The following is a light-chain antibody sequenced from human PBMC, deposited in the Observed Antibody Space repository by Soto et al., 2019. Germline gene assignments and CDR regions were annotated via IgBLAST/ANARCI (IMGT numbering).Light chain of an antibody. CDR2: DAS. J-gene: IGKJ2*01. Sequence: DIQMTQSPSTLSASVGDRVTITCRASQSISSWLAWYQQKPGKAPKLLIYDASSLESGVPSRFSGSGSGTEFTLTISSLQPDDFATYYCQQYNSSLLYTFGQGTKLEIE. V-gene: IGKV1-5*01. CDR1: QSISSW. CDR3: QQYNSSLLYT.